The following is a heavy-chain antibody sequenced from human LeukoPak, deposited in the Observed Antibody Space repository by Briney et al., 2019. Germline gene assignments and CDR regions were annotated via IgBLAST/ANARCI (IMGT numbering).Heavy chain of an antibody. CDR2: IYYSGST. CDR1: GGSISSSSYY. D-gene: IGHD3-3*01. J-gene: IGHJ4*02. Sequence: SETLSLTRTVSGGSISSSSYYWGWIRQPPGKGLEWIGSIYYSGSTYYNPSLKSRVTISVDTSKNQFSLKLSSVTAADTAVYYCASGYYVDGFDYWGQGTLVTVSS. CDR3: ASGYYVDGFDY. V-gene: IGHV4-39*01.